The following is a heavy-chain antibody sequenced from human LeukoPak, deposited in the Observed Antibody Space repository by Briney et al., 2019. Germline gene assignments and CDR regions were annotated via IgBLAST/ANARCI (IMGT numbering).Heavy chain of an antibody. Sequence: GGSLRLSCAASGFTFSSYSMNWVRQAPGEGLEWVSYISSSSSTIYYADSVKGRFTISRDNAKNSLYLQMNSLRAEDTAVYYCARVIVGGVDYYYYYMDVWGKGTTVTVSS. D-gene: IGHD2-8*02. CDR1: GFTFSSYS. CDR2: ISSSSSTI. J-gene: IGHJ6*03. CDR3: ARVIVGGVDYYYYYMDV. V-gene: IGHV3-48*04.